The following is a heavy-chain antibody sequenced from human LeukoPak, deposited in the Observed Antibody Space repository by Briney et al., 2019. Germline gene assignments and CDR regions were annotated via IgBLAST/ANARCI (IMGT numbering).Heavy chain of an antibody. J-gene: IGHJ5*02. CDR2: ISYSGST. CDR1: VDSISSGGYH. D-gene: IGHD4-17*01. CDR3: ARDHGDYFRWFDP. Sequence: PSETLSLTCTVAVDSISSGGYHWPWIRQPPGKGLERIGYISYSGSTYYNPSLKSRVNISMDTSKNQFSRSLTSVTAADTPVYYCARDHGDYFRWFDPWGQGTLVTVSS. V-gene: IGHV4-31*03.